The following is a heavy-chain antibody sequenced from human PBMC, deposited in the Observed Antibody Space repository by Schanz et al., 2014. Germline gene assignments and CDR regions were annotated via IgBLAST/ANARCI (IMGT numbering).Heavy chain of an antibody. CDR1: GYTFTNYA. CDR3: ARRGIRGVFSSFDY. V-gene: IGHV7-4-1*02. J-gene: IGHJ4*02. CDR2: INTNTGNP. Sequence: QVQLVQSGSELKKPGASVKVSCKASGYTFTNYAINWVRQAPGQGLEWMGWINTNTGNPTYAQAFTGRFLFSLDTSVNTPYLQISSLEADDTAVYYCARRGIRGVFSSFDYWGLGTLVTVSS. D-gene: IGHD3-10*01.